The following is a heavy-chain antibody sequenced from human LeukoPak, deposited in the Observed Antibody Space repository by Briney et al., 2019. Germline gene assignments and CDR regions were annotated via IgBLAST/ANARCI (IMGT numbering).Heavy chain of an antibody. V-gene: IGHV3-30-3*01. CDR1: GFTFSSYP. J-gene: IGHJ4*02. D-gene: IGHD5-18*01. CDR2: ISYDGNNK. Sequence: GGSLRLSCAASGFTFSSYPMSWVRQAPGKGLEWVAVISYDGNNKYCADSVKGRFTISRDNSKNTLYLQMNSLRAEDTAVYYCARPQGGRQLWLHFDYWGQGTLVTVSS. CDR3: ARPQGGRQLWLHFDY.